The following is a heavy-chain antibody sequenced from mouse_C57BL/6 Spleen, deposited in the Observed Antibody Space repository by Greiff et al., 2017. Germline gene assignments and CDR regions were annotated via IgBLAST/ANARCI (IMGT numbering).Heavy chain of an antibody. CDR3: ARQDYDYAMDY. CDR2: ISSGSSTI. Sequence: EVKLVESGGGLVKPGGSLKLSCAASGFTFSDYGMHWVRQAPEKGLEWVAYISSGSSTIYYADTVKGRFTISRANAKNTLFLHMTSLRSEDTAMYYCARQDYDYAMDYWGQGTSVTVSS. V-gene: IGHV5-17*01. J-gene: IGHJ4*01. D-gene: IGHD1-1*01. CDR1: GFTFSDYG.